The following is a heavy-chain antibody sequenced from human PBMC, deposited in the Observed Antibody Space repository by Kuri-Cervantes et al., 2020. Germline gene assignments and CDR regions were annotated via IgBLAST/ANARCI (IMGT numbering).Heavy chain of an antibody. CDR2: IWYDGSNK. D-gene: IGHD1-26*01. Sequence: GGSLRLSCAASGFTFSSYGMHWVRQAPGKGLEWVAVIWYDGSNKYYADSVKGRFTISRDNSKNTLYLQMNSLRAEDTAVYYCARDRAINGNWYFDLWGRGTLVTVSS. CDR1: GFTFSSYG. V-gene: IGHV3-33*01. J-gene: IGHJ2*01. CDR3: ARDRAINGNWYFDL.